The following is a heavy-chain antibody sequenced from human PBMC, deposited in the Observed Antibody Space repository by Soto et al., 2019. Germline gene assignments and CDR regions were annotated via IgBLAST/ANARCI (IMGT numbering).Heavy chain of an antibody. D-gene: IGHD4-17*01. CDR1: GYTFTSYY. CDR2: INPSGGST. V-gene: IGHV1-46*03. Sequence: QVQLVQSGAEVKKPGASVKVSCKASGYTFTSYYMHWVRQAPGQGLEWMGIINPSGGSTSYAQKFQGRVTMTRDTSTSTVYMELSSLRSEDTAVYYCASETLNDYGDYLGGFDYWGQGTLVTVSS. CDR3: ASETLNDYGDYLGGFDY. J-gene: IGHJ4*02.